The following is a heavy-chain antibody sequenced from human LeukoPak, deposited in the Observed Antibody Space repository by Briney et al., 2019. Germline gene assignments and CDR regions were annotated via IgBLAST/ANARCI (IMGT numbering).Heavy chain of an antibody. CDR2: IRYDGSNK. D-gene: IGHD2-2*01. CDR3: AKDPRYCSSTSCFVDY. V-gene: IGHV3-30*02. Sequence: GGSLRLSCAASGFTFSSYGMHWVRQAPGKGLEWVAFIRYDGSNKYYADSVKGRFTISRDNSKNTLYLQMNSLRAEDTAVYYCAKDPRYCSSTSCFVDYWGQGTLVTVSS. J-gene: IGHJ4*02. CDR1: GFTFSSYG.